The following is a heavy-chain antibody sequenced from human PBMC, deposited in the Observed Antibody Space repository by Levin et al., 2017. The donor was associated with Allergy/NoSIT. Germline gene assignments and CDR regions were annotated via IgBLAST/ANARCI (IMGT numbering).Heavy chain of an antibody. CDR2: INPSGGST. J-gene: IGHJ4*02. V-gene: IGHV1-46*01. CDR1: GYTFTSYY. CDR3: ARVLDGGTILFSLSY. Sequence: ASVKVSCKASGYTFTSYYMHWVRQAPGQGLEWMGIINPSGGSTSYAQKFQGRVTMTRDTSTSTVYMELSSLRSEDTAVYYCARVLDGGTILFSLSYWGQGTLVTVSS. D-gene: IGHD4-23*01.